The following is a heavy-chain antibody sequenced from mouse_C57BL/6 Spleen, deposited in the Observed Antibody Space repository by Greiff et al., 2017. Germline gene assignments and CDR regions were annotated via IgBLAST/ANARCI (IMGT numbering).Heavy chain of an antibody. CDR1: GFTFTDYY. CDR2: IRNKANGYTT. V-gene: IGHV7-3*01. Sequence: DVKLQESGGGLVQPGGSLSLSCAASGFTFTDYYMSWVRQPPGKALEWLGFIRNKANGYTTEYSASVKGRFTISRDNSQSILYLQMNALRAEDSATYYCARGDYGADYWGQGTTLTVSS. J-gene: IGHJ2*01. D-gene: IGHD1-1*01. CDR3: ARGDYGADY.